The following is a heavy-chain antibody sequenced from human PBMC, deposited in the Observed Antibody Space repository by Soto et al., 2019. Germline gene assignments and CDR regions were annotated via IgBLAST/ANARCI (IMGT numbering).Heavy chain of an antibody. CDR1: GFSLSTSGLA. Sequence: QITLKESGPTLLKPTQTLTLTCTFSGFSLSTSGLAVTWIRQPPQKPREWLALSYWVNDKRYSPSLKSRRSSAKSTSKDQGVLTMANMDPVDTATYCCAHGSFFRGAHLDYLGQGNKVSVSS. CDR3: AHGSFFRGAHLDY. D-gene: IGHD3-10*01. J-gene: IGHJ4*02. CDR2: SYWVNDK. V-gene: IGHV2-5*02.